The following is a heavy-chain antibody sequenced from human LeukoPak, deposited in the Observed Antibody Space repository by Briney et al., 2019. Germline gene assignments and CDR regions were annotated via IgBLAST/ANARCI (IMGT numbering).Heavy chain of an antibody. Sequence: SQTLSLTCTVSGGSISSGSYYWSWIRQPAGKGLEWIGRIYTSGSTNYNPSLRSRVTITVDTSKNQFSLKLSSVTAADTAVYYCARYYDFWSGYYFRPGDYYYMDVWGKGTTVTVSS. D-gene: IGHD3-3*01. CDR1: GGSISSGSYY. J-gene: IGHJ6*03. CDR3: ARYYDFWSGYYFRPGDYYYMDV. CDR2: IYTSGST. V-gene: IGHV4-61*02.